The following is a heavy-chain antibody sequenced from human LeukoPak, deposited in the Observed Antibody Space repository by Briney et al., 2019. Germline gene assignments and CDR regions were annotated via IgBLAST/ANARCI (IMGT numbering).Heavy chain of an antibody. CDR2: IDPSDAYT. V-gene: IGHV5-10-1*01. Sequence: GESLKISCKGSGYSFTNYWIGWVRQMPGKGLEWMGRIDPSDAYTNYGPSFQGHVTISSDKSIKTAYLQWSSLKASDTAMYYCARHEGYSSSARVYWGQGTLVTVSS. CDR1: GYSFTNYW. D-gene: IGHD6-13*01. J-gene: IGHJ4*02. CDR3: ARHEGYSSSARVY.